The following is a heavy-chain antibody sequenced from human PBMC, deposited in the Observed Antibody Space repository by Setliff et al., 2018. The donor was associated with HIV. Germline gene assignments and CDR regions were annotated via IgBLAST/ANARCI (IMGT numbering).Heavy chain of an antibody. Sequence: SETLSLTCAVSGVPISGYYWTWIRQPAGKGLEWIGRIFTGGDTNYNPSLKSRVTMSVDTSNNEFSLKLTSVTAADTAVYYCATSTICDGCDYYYMDVWGKGTTVTVSS. CDR2: IFTGGDT. CDR3: ATSTICDGCDYYYMDV. V-gene: IGHV4-4*07. CDR1: GVPISGYY. J-gene: IGHJ6*03. D-gene: IGHD6-13*01.